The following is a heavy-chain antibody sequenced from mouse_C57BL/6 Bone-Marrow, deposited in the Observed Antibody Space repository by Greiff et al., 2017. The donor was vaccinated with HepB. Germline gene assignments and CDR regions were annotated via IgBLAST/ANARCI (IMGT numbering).Heavy chain of an antibody. CDR3: ARNQRDAMDY. CDR1: GFTFSDYG. J-gene: IGHJ4*01. CDR2: ISSGSSTI. Sequence: EVMLVESGGGLVKPGGSQKLSCAASGFTFSDYGMHWVRQAPEKGLEWVAYISSGSSTIYYADTVKGRFTISRDNAKNTLFLQMTSLRSEDTAMYYCARNQRDAMDYWGQGTSVTVSS. V-gene: IGHV5-17*01.